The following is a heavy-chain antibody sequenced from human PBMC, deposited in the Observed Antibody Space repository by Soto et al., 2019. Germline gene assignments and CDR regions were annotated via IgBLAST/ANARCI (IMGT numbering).Heavy chain of an antibody. CDR1: GYTFTSYG. J-gene: IGHJ5*02. Sequence: ASVKVSCKASGYTFTSYGISWVRQAPGQGLEWMGWISAYNGNTNYAQKLQGRVTMTTDTSTSTAYMELRSLRSDDTAVYYCARSFLWVGEFSSPSQNGWFDPWGQGTLVTVSS. CDR3: ARSFLWVGEFSSPSQNGWFDP. CDR2: ISAYNGNT. D-gene: IGHD3-10*01. V-gene: IGHV1-18*01.